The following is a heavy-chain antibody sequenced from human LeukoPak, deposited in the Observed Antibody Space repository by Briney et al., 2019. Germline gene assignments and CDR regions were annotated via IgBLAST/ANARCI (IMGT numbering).Heavy chain of an antibody. V-gene: IGHV3-7*04. CDR1: GFTFSKFW. CDR3: ARGDDFSGDH. Sequence: PGGSLRLSCATFGFTFSKFWMSWVRQVPGRGLEWVANIHPEGNEKYHVESVEGRFTISRDNTRDLLFLQMNGLRVEDTAVYYCARGDDFSGDHWGQGTLVTVSS. D-gene: IGHD1-1*01. CDR2: IHPEGNEK. J-gene: IGHJ4*02.